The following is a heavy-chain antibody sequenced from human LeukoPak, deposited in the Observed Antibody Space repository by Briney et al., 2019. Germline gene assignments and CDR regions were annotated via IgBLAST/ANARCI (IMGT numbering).Heavy chain of an antibody. CDR1: GLSVSSNY. CDR3: ARGNYYDSSVAY. Sequence: GGSLRLSCAASGLSVSSNYMTWVRQAPGKGLEWVSLIYSSGSTYYADSVKGRFTISRDNSKNTLYLQMNSLRAEDTVVYYCARGNYYDSSVAYWGQGTLVTVSS. J-gene: IGHJ4*02. V-gene: IGHV3-66*01. CDR2: IYSSGST. D-gene: IGHD3-22*01.